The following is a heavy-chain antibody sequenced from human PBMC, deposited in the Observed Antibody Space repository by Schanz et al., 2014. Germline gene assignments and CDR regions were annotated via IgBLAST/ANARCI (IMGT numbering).Heavy chain of an antibody. J-gene: IGHJ4*02. Sequence: QVHLVQSGAEVKEPGSSVKVSCTASGGTFSSYTFSWVRQAPGQGLEWMGRIVPILTIPNYAEKFQGRVTITADKSTSTAYMDLSSLTSDDTAMYYCARAQAAAVDWGQGTLVTVSS. D-gene: IGHD6-13*01. CDR2: IVPILTIP. V-gene: IGHV1-69*04. CDR1: GGTFSSYT. CDR3: ARAQAAAVD.